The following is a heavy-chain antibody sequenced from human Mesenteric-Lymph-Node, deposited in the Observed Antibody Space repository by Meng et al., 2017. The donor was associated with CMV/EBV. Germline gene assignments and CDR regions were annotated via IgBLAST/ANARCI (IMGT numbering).Heavy chain of an antibody. CDR2: ISSSSSYI. CDR1: GFTFSSYS. CDR3: ARAGFYGFWSGYYGGYNWFDP. D-gene: IGHD3-3*01. J-gene: IGHJ5*02. Sequence: GGSLRLSCAASGFTFSSYSMNWVRQAPGKGLEWVSSISSSSSYIYHADSVKGRFTISRDNAKNSLYLQMNSLRVEDTALYYCARAGFYGFWSGYYGGYNWFDPWGQGTLVTVSS. V-gene: IGHV3-21*01.